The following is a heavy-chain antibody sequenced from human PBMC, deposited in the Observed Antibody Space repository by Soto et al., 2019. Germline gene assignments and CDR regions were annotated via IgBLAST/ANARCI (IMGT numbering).Heavy chain of an antibody. CDR1: GYTFSTYG. Sequence: QVQLVQSGAEVKKPGASVKVSCKASGYTFSTYGFSWVRQAPGQGLEWMGWNGADNGDTNYAQTFQGRVTMTTDTSTTSYYMELMSLTSDDSAVYFCANDCKGAEGFDPWGQGNLVTVSS. D-gene: IGHD3-22*01. CDR3: ANDCKGAEGFDP. CDR2: NGADNGDT. V-gene: IGHV1-18*01. J-gene: IGHJ5*02.